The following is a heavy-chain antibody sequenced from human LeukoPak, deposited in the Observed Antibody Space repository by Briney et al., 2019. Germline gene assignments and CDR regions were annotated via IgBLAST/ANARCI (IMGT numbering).Heavy chain of an antibody. CDR3: VSGYCSSTTCYRGAY. D-gene: IGHD2-2*03. V-gene: IGHV3-74*01. J-gene: IGHJ4*02. CDR1: GFTFSSYG. Sequence: TGGSLRLSCVASGFTFSSYGMHWVRQAPGKGLLWVSRISDDGSSANYADSVQGRFTISRDNAKNTVYLQMHSLRAEDTAVYYCVSGYCSSTTCYRGAYWGQGTLVTVSS. CDR2: ISDDGSSA.